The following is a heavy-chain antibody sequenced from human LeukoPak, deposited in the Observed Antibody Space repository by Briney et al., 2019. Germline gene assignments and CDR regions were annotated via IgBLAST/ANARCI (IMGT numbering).Heavy chain of an antibody. D-gene: IGHD4-11*01. J-gene: IGHJ6*03. CDR2: IKQDGSEK. Sequence: PGGSLRLSCAASGFTFSSYAMHWVRQAPGKGLEWVANIKQDGSEKYYVDSVKGRFTISRDNAKNSLYLQMNSLRAEDTAVYYCARDDYSFYYYYYYMDVWGKGTTVTVSS. CDR3: ARDDYSFYYYYYYMDV. CDR1: GFTFSSYA. V-gene: IGHV3-7*01.